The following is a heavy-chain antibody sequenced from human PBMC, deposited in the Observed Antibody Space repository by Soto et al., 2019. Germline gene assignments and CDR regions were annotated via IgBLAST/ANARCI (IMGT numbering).Heavy chain of an antibody. J-gene: IGHJ4*02. V-gene: IGHV2-5*02. CDR1: GFSLTTSGVG. CDR2: IYWDDDK. Sequence: QITLNESGPTQVNPRQTLTLTCTFSGFSLTTSGVGVGWIRQSPGKAPEWLALIYWDDDKRYSPSLKSRLTITKDTSKNQVVLTIAALDPADTATYYCAHRVLRTVFGLVTTTAIYFDFWGQGTPVAVSS. D-gene: IGHD3-3*01. CDR3: AHRVLRTVFGLVTTTAIYFDF.